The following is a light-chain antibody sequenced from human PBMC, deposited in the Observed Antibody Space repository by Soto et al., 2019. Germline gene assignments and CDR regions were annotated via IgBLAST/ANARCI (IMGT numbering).Light chain of an antibody. CDR3: QQRSKWPPIT. CDR2: EAS. J-gene: IGKJ5*01. CDR1: PSVTNF. V-gene: IGKV3-11*01. Sequence: EIVLTQSPATLSLSPGERATLSCGASPSVTNFLAWYQQKPGQAPRLLIYEASNRATGIPGRFSGSGSGTDFTLTISSLEPEDFAVYYCQQRSKWPPITFGHGTRLEIK.